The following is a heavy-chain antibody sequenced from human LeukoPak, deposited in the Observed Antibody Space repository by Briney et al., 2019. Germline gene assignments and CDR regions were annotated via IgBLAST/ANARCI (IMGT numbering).Heavy chain of an antibody. Sequence: SETLSLTCTVSGGSISSYYWSWIRQPAGKGLEWIGRIYTGGSTNYNPSLKSRVTMSVDTSKNQFSLKLSSVTAADTAVYYCARGRYDYVWGSYRNWFDPWGQGTLVTVSS. CDR2: IYTGGST. V-gene: IGHV4-4*07. J-gene: IGHJ5*02. CDR3: ARGRYDYVWGSYRNWFDP. D-gene: IGHD3-16*02. CDR1: GGSISSYY.